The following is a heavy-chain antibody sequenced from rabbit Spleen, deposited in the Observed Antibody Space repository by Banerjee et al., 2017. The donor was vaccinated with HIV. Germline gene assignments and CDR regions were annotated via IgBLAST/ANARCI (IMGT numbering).Heavy chain of an antibody. D-gene: IGHD4-1*01. V-gene: IGHV1S43*01. CDR2: IYAAKGST. CDR3: ARAIVPWLGLTRLDL. J-gene: IGHJ3*01. CDR1: GFDLSSYYY. Sequence: QSLEESGGDLVKPGASLTLTCTASGFDLSSYYYMCWVRQAPGKGLEWIGVIYAAKGSTDYASWVNGRFTISSDNAQSTVDLKLTSLTAADTATYFCARAIVPWLGLTRLDLWGPGTLVTVS.